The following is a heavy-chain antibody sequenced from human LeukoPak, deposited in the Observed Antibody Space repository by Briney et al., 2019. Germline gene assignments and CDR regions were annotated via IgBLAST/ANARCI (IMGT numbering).Heavy chain of an antibody. D-gene: IGHD1-26*01. CDR2: MYSSGTT. J-gene: IGHJ4*02. V-gene: IGHV4-4*07. Sequence: PSETLSLTCTVSGDSISSYYWSWIRQPAGKGLEWIGRMYSSGTTHYSPSLKSRITMSVDTSKNQFSLRLSSVTAADTAVYYCAREGGSYRSFDYWGQGTLLTVSS. CDR3: AREGGSYRSFDY. CDR1: GDSISSYY.